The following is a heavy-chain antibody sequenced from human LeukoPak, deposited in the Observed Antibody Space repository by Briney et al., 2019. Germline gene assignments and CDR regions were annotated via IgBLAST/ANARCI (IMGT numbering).Heavy chain of an antibody. D-gene: IGHD6-6*01. J-gene: IGHJ3*01. CDR2: IHHSGST. CDR1: GGPFSGYF. CDR3: ARRPNPASIAARQRAFDF. Sequence: SETLSLTCAVYGGPFSGYFWSWIRQSPGKGLEWIGDIHHSGSTNHNPSLRSRLPMSLDTSKNQFSLKLNSVTAADTAIYYCARRPNPASIAARQRAFDFWGQGTLATVSS. V-gene: IGHV4-34*01.